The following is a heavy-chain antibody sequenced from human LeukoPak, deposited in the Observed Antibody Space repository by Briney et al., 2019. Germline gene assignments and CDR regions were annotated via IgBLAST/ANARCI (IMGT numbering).Heavy chain of an antibody. D-gene: IGHD3-22*01. Sequence: GGSLTLSCAASGFTLSSYSMDWVREAPGKGLEWVSYISNSSSYIYYAVSVKGRFTISRDNAKNSLYLQMHSVRAEDTAVYYFARDHYYDSRNWFDPWGQGTLVTVSS. CDR2: ISNSSSYI. J-gene: IGHJ5*02. V-gene: IGHV3-21*01. CDR3: ARDHYYDSRNWFDP. CDR1: GFTLSSYS.